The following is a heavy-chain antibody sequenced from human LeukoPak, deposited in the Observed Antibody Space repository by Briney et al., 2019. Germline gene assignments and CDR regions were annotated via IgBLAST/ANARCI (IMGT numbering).Heavy chain of an antibody. D-gene: IGHD7-27*01. CDR3: TRGASDYWGENYFDY. J-gene: IGHJ4*02. CDR2: MNPNSGTV. V-gene: IGHV1-8*01. Sequence: ASVKVSCKASGYSSTNYDINWVRQATGHGLEWMGWMNPNSGTVGYAQKFQGRVTMTRNASISAAYMELSSLTSEDAAVYYCTRGASDYWGENYFDYWGQGSLVTVSS. CDR1: GYSSTNYD.